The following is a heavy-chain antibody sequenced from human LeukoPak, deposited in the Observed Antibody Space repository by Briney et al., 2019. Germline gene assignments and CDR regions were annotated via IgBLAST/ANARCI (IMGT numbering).Heavy chain of an antibody. CDR2: ISSSRSYI. Sequence: GGSLRLSCAPSGFTFSSYSMNWVRQAPGKGLEWVSYISSSRSYIYYAASVKGRFIISRDNAKNSLYLQMSSLRVEDTAVYYCAREHSGGGNYYDSSGYYRSFDYWGQGTPVTVSS. CDR3: AREHSGGGNYYDSSGYYRSFDY. D-gene: IGHD3-22*01. CDR1: GFTFSSYS. J-gene: IGHJ4*02. V-gene: IGHV3-21*04.